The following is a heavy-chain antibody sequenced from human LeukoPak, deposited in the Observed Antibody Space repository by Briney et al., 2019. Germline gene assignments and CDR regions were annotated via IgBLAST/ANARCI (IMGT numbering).Heavy chain of an antibody. D-gene: IGHD1-1*01. J-gene: IGHJ5*02. V-gene: IGHV1-69*04. Sequence: ASVKVSCKASGGTFSTYAINWVRQAPGQGLEWMGRIIPILGIPNYAQNFQGRVTITADESTSTAYMELSSLRSEDTAVYYCARDPELTNNWFDPWGQGTLVTVSS. CDR2: IIPILGIP. CDR3: ARDPELTNNWFDP. CDR1: GGTFSTYA.